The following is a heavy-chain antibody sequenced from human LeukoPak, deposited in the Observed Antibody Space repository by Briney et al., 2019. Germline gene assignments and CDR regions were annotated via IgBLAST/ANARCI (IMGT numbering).Heavy chain of an antibody. CDR3: AREAVAGTLSYYYYYYMDV. Sequence: PSETLSLTCTVSGGSISSGIYYWSWIRQPAGKGLEWIGRIYTSGSTNYNPSLKSRITISVDTSKSQFSLKLSSVTAADTAVYYCAREAVAGTLSYYYYYYMDVWGKGTTVTISS. CDR1: GGSISSGIYY. CDR2: IYTSGST. V-gene: IGHV4-61*02. D-gene: IGHD6-19*01. J-gene: IGHJ6*03.